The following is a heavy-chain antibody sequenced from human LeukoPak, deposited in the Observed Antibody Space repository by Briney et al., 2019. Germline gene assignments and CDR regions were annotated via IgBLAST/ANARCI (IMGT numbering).Heavy chain of an antibody. CDR1: GFNLNSYA. D-gene: IGHD6-6*01. V-gene: IGHV3-30*02. CDR3: AKEYTPSSPLGELDS. CDR2: IRHDEANS. J-gene: IGHJ4*02. Sequence: GGSLRLSCAVSGFNLNSYAMHWVRQAPGKGLEWVAVIRHDEANSFYADSVQGRFTISRNTSKKLLYLQMNSLRVEDTAVYYCAKEYTPSSPLGELDSWGQGTLVTVSS.